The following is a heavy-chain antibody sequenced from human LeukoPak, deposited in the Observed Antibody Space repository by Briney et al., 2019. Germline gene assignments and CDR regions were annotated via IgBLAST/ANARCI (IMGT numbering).Heavy chain of an antibody. V-gene: IGHV4-4*07. CDR3: ARVLGDSTVDY. CDR1: GGSICSYY. J-gene: IGHJ4*02. D-gene: IGHD2/OR15-2a*01. Sequence: SETLSLTCTVSGGSICSYYWSWMRQPAGKGRVWIGRIYTSRSTNYNPSLKSRVTMSVDTSKNQFSLKLSSVTAADTAVYYCARVLGDSTVDYWGQGTLVTVSS. CDR2: IYTSRST.